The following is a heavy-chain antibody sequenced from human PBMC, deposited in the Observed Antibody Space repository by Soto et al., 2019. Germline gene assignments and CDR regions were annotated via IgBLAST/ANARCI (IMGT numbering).Heavy chain of an antibody. Sequence: PGGSLRLSCAASGFTFSSYAMSWVRQAPGKGLEWVSAISGSGGSTYYGDSMKGRFTISRDNAKNSLYLQMNSLRAEDTAVYYCASQYYDSSGYYHPFDYWGQGTLVTVSS. CDR1: GFTFSSYA. CDR3: ASQYYDSSGYYHPFDY. J-gene: IGHJ4*02. V-gene: IGHV3-23*01. CDR2: ISGSGGST. D-gene: IGHD3-22*01.